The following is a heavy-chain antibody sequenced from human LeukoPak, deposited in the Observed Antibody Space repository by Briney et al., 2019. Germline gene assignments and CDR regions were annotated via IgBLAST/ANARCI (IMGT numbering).Heavy chain of an antibody. CDR2: IYSGGNT. Sequence: GGSLRLSCVASGFMFNSYGMSWVRQAPGKGLECVSVIYSGGNTYYADSVKGRFTISRDNSKNSLYLQMNSLRAEDTAVYYCAREEDFRFDYWGQGTLVTVSS. V-gene: IGHV3-66*01. CDR1: GFMFNSYG. J-gene: IGHJ4*02. CDR3: AREEDFRFDY.